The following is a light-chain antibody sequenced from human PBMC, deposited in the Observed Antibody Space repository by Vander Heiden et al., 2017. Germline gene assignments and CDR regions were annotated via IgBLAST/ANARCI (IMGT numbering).Light chain of an antibody. CDR2: AAS. CDR3: QQRDSTPRT. CDR1: QSISSY. J-gene: IGKJ3*01. Sequence: IPMTQSPSSLSASVADRVTITCRASQSISSYLNWYQQKPGKAPKLLIYAASRWESGVPSRFSGSGCGTDFTLTISRLQPEDFATYYCQQRDSTPRTFGHGTKVDIK. V-gene: IGKV1-39*01.